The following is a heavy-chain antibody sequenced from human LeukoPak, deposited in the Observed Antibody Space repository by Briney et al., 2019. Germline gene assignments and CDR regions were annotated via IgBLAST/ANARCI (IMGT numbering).Heavy chain of an antibody. Sequence: GRSLRLSCAASGFTFSSYGMHWVRQAPGKGLEWVAVIWYDGSNKYYADSVKGRFTISRDNAKNSLYLQMNSLRAEDTAVYYCATRSYDKYYYYYGMDVWGQGTTVTVSS. CDR2: IWYDGSNK. CDR3: ATRSYDKYYYYYGMDV. CDR1: GFTFSSYG. D-gene: IGHD3-9*01. J-gene: IGHJ6*02. V-gene: IGHV3-33*03.